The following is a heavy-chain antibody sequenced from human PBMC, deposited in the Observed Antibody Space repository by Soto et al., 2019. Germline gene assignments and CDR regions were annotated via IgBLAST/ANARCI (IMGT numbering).Heavy chain of an antibody. Sequence: GGSLRLSCAASGFTFSSYAMSWVRQAPGKGLEWVSAISGSGGSTYCPDSVKGRFTISRDNSKNTLYLQMNSLRAEDTAVYYCAQDRLTPRHDVDIVATSPNYWGQGTLVTVSS. CDR2: ISGSGGST. J-gene: IGHJ4*02. D-gene: IGHD5-12*01. CDR1: GFTFSSYA. V-gene: IGHV3-23*01. CDR3: AQDRLTPRHDVDIVATSPNY.